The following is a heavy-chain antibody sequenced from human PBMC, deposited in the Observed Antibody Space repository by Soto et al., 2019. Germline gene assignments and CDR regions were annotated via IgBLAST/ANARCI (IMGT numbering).Heavy chain of an antibody. Sequence: QVKLVQSGAEVKKPGASVKVSCKASGYTFTNYAMHWVRQAPGQRLEWMGWINGGNGNTKYSRKFQDRVTITRDTSASTGYMELISLRSEDTAVYYCARDGVMAGNINFDYWGQGTLVTVSS. V-gene: IGHV1-3*01. D-gene: IGHD6-19*01. J-gene: IGHJ4*02. CDR1: GYTFTNYA. CDR2: INGGNGNT. CDR3: ARDGVMAGNINFDY.